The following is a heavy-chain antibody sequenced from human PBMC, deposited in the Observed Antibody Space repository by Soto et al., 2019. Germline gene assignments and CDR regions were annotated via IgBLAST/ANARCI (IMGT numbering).Heavy chain of an antibody. CDR2: INHSGST. D-gene: IGHD2-15*01. J-gene: IGHJ4*02. CDR1: GGSFSGDY. V-gene: IGHV4-34*01. CDR3: ARGYCSGGSCYRNLYYFDY. Sequence: PSETLSLTCAVYGGSFSGDYWSWIRQPPGKGLEWIGEINHSGSTNYNPSLKSRVTISVDTSKNQFSLKLSSVTAADTAVYYCARGYCSGGSCYRNLYYFDYWGQGTLVTVSS.